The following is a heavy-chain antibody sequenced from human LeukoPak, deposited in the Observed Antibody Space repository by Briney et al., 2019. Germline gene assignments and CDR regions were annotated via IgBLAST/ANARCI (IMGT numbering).Heavy chain of an antibody. Sequence: GGSLRLSCAASGFPFSIHGMGWVRQAPGKGLEWVSVISGSGDITYYADSVKGRFTISRDNSKNTVFLQMNSLRAEDTAVYYCAKPLSPVLTAIWWDSWGQGTLVTVSS. J-gene: IGHJ4*02. D-gene: IGHD2-21*02. V-gene: IGHV3-23*01. CDR3: AKPLSPVLTAIWWDS. CDR1: GFPFSIHG. CDR2: ISGSGDIT.